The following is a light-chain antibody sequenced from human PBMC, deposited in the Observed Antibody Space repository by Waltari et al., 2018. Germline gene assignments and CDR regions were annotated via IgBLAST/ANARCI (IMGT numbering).Light chain of an antibody. J-gene: IGKJ3*01. CDR3: QQRSNWPPAT. CDR1: QSVSSY. Sequence: EIVLTQSLATMSLSPGERATLSCRASQSVSSYLAWYQQKPGQAPRLLIYDASNSATGIPARFSGSGSGTDFTLTISSLEPEDFAVYYCQQRSNWPPATFGPGTKVDIK. V-gene: IGKV3-11*01. CDR2: DAS.